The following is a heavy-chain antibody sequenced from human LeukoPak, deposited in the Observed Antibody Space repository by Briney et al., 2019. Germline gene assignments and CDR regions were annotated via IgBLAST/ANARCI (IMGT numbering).Heavy chain of an antibody. V-gene: IGHV3-21*01. CDR2: ISSSSSYI. CDR1: GFTFSSYS. J-gene: IGHJ4*02. CDR3: ARDGLLGGVPYYFGY. D-gene: IGHD3-16*01. Sequence: GGSLRLSCAASGFTFSSYSMNWVRQAPGKGLEWVSSISSSSSYIYYADSVKGRFTISRDNAKNSLYLQMNSLRAEDTAVYYCARDGLLGGVPYYFGYWGQGTLVTVSS.